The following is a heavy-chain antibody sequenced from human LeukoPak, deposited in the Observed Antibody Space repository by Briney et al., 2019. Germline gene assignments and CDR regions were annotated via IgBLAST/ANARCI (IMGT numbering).Heavy chain of an antibody. CDR1: GFTFSSYG. D-gene: IGHD6-19*01. CDR3: AKERGGGWYGFLCDY. Sequence: GGSLRLSCAASGFTFSSYGMSWVRQAPGKGLEWVSAISGSGGSTYYADSVKGRFTISRDNSKNTLYLQMNSLRVEDTAVYYCAKERGGGWYGFLCDYWGQGTLVTVSS. J-gene: IGHJ4*02. V-gene: IGHV3-23*01. CDR2: ISGSGGST.